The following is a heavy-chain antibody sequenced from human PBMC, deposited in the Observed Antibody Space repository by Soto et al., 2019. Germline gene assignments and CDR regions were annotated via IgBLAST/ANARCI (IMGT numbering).Heavy chain of an antibody. V-gene: IGHV3-23*01. CDR2: LTASGGAT. D-gene: IGHD1-26*01. CDR1: GFSFSKFA. CDR3: AKGGGGSYLYFDY. Sequence: GGSLRLSCAASGFSFSKFAMTWVRQAPGKGLEWVSGLTASGGATYHADSVEGRFTISRDNSKNTLFLQMDSLRAEDTAVYYCAKGGGGSYLYFDYWGQGTLVTVSS. J-gene: IGHJ4*02.